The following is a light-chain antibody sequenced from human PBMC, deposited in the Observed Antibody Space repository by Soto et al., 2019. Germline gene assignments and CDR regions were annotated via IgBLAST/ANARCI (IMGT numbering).Light chain of an antibody. J-gene: IGKJ1*01. CDR2: GAS. Sequence: EIVMTQSPATLSVSPGEGVTLSCRASQSVSSNLAWYQQKPGQAPRLLIYGASTRATGIPARFSGSGSGTEFTLTISSLQSEDFAVYYCQQYNNWPGTFGQGTKVDIK. CDR3: QQYNNWPGT. V-gene: IGKV3-15*01. CDR1: QSVSSN.